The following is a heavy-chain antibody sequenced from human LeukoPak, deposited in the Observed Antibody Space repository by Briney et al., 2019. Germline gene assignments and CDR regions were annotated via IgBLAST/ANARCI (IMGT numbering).Heavy chain of an antibody. V-gene: IGHV3-66*01. CDR1: VFTVGSNT. CDR2: IYSGGST. J-gene: IGHJ4*02. D-gene: IGHD3-22*01. CDR3: ARGGSYFDISGYYFY. Sequence: GGSLRLSCAASVFTVGSNTMSWVRQAPGKGLEWVTIIYSGGSTSYADSVKGRFTISRDNSKNTLYLQMNSLRTEDTAVYYCARGGSYFDISGYYFYWGQGTLVTVSS.